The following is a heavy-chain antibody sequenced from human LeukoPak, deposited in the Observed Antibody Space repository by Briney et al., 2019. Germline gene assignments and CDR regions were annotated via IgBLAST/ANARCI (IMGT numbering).Heavy chain of an antibody. CDR3: ALSTVTTTFTYYYYYMDV. CDR1: GFTFSSYG. Sequence: GGSLRLSCAASGFTFSSYGMHWVRQAPGKGLEWVAFIRYDGSNKYYADSVKGRFTISRDNSKNTLYLQMNSLRAEDTAVYYCALSTVTTTFTYYYYYMDVWGKGTTVTISS. V-gene: IGHV3-30*02. J-gene: IGHJ6*03. D-gene: IGHD4-17*01. CDR2: IRYDGSNK.